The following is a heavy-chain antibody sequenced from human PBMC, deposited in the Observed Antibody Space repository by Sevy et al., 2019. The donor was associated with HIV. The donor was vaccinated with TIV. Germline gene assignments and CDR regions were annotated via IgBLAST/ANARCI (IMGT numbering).Heavy chain of an antibody. CDR2: VSQSGSA. J-gene: IGHJ4*02. Sequence: SETLSLTCAVSGVSFSDYYWAWIRQPPGKGLEWIGEVSQSGSANYTPSLRSPVIMSLDTSNNHFSLKLTSVTAADTAVYYCARGPLFSPEYCSGGTCPTIDYWSQGTLVTVSS. V-gene: IGHV4-34*01. CDR1: GVSFSDYY. CDR3: ARGPLFSPEYCSGGTCPTIDY. D-gene: IGHD2-15*01.